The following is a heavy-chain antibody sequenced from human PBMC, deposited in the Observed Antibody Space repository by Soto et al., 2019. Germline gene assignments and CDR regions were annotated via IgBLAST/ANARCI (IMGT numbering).Heavy chain of an antibody. CDR3: ARDRVSRCWFDP. D-gene: IGHD3-3*02. V-gene: IGHV1-69*01. CDR1: GGTFSSYA. CDR2: IIPIFGTA. J-gene: IGHJ5*02. Sequence: QVQLVQSGAEVKKPGSSVKVSCKASGGTFSSYAISWVRQAPGQGLEWMGGIIPIFGTANSAQKFQGRVTITADESTSTAYREMSSLRSEDTAVYYCARDRVSRCWFDPWGQGTLVTVSS.